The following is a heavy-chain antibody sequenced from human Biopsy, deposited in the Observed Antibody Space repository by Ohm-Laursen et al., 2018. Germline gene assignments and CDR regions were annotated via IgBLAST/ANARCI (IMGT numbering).Heavy chain of an antibody. V-gene: IGHV4-61*01. CDR2: IYSGGNT. CDR1: GDSLTSGPEN. D-gene: IGHD6-19*01. CDR3: ARGRRTSGWPYFDN. Sequence: SETLSLTCTVSGDSLTSGPENWSWIRQSPGQGLEYIGFIYSGGNTNYSHSLKNRVTMSVDTSKNQFYLKLYSVTAADTAVYYCARGRRTSGWPYFDNWGQGALVIVSP. J-gene: IGHJ4*02.